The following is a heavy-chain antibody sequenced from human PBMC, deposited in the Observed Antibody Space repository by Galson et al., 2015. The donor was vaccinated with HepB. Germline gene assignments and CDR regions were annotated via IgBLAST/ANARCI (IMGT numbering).Heavy chain of an antibody. D-gene: IGHD3-10*01. Sequence: TLSLTCTVSGGSISSGGYYWSWIRQHPGKGLEWIGYIYYSGSTYYNPSLKSRVTISVDTSKNQFSLKLSSVTAADTAVYYCASGNYGSGKSCWFDPWGQGTLVTVSS. CDR2: IYYSGST. J-gene: IGHJ5*02. CDR1: GGSISSGGYY. CDR3: ASGNYGSGKSCWFDP. V-gene: IGHV4-31*03.